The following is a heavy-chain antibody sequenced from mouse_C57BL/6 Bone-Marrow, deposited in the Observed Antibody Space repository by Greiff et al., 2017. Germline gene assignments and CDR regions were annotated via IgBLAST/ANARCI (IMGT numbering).Heavy chain of an antibody. D-gene: IGHD2-4*01. CDR3: AKVYYDYDEGYAMDY. V-gene: IGHV8-8*01. CDR1: GFSLSTFGMG. J-gene: IGHJ4*01. Sequence: QVTLKASGPGILQPSQTLSLTCSFSGFSLSTFGMGVGWIRQPSGKGLEWLAHIWWDDDKYYNPALKSRLTISKDTSKNQVFLKIANVDTADTATYYCAKVYYDYDEGYAMDYWGQGTSVTVSS. CDR2: IWWDDDK.